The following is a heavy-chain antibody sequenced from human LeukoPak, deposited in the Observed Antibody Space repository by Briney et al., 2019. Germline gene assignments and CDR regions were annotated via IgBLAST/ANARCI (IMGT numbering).Heavy chain of an antibody. J-gene: IGHJ5*02. CDR1: GGTFSSYA. D-gene: IGHD2-2*03. Sequence: SVKVSCKASGGTFSSYAISWVRQAPGQGLEWMGGLIPIFCTANYPQKFQDRVTITTDEYTSTAYMELSSLRSEDTAVYYCARVGYCSSTSCYHNWFDPWGQGTLVTVSS. CDR3: ARVGYCSSTSCYHNWFDP. V-gene: IGHV1-69*05. CDR2: LIPIFCTA.